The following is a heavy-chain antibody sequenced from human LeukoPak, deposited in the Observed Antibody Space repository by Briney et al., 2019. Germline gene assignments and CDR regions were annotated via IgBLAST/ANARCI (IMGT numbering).Heavy chain of an antibody. CDR3: TRGPILLWIHNGMDV. CDR1: GFIFGDHA. V-gene: IGHV3-49*04. CDR2: IRSKAYGATT. D-gene: IGHD3-10*01. Sequence: GGSLRLSCIASGFIFGDHAMSWVRQAPGKGLEWVGFIRSKAYGATTEYAASVKGRFTISRDDSKGIAYLQMNNLNTEDTALYYRTRGPILLWIHNGMDVWGHGTTVTVSS. J-gene: IGHJ6*02.